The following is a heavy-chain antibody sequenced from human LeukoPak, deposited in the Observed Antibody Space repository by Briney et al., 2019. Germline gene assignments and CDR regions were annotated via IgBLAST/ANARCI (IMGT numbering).Heavy chain of an antibody. CDR2: IYYSGST. Sequence: SETLSLTCTVSGGSVSSGSYYWSWIRQPPGKGLEWIGYIYYSGSTNYNPSLKSRVTISVDTSKNQFSLKLSSVTAADTAVYSCARHPERYSYFDYWGQGTLVTVSS. CDR3: ARHPERYSYFDY. D-gene: IGHD5-18*01. J-gene: IGHJ4*02. CDR1: GGSVSSGSYY. V-gene: IGHV4-61*01.